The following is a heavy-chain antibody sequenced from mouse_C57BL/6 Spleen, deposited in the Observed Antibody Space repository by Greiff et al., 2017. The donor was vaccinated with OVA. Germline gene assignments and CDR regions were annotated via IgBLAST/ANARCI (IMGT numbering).Heavy chain of an antibody. J-gene: IGHJ3*01. Sequence: EVKLMESGPGLVKPSQSLSLTCSVTGYSITSGYYWNWIRQFPGNKLEWMGYISYDGSNNYNPSLKNRISITRDTSKNQFFLKLNSVTTEDTATYYCAREWDWGQGTLVTVSA. CDR1: GYSITSGYY. CDR3: AREWD. V-gene: IGHV3-6*01. CDR2: ISYDGSN.